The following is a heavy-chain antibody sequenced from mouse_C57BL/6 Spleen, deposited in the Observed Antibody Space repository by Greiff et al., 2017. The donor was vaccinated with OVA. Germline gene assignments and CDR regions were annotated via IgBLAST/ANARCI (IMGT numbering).Heavy chain of an antibody. Sequence: EVKLMESGPELVKPGDSVKISCKASGYSFTGYFMNWVMQSHGKSLEWIGRINPYNGDTFYNQKFKGKATLTVDKSSSTAHMALRSLTSEDSAVYYCARSYPGVDYWGQGTTLTVSS. CDR2: INPYNGDT. J-gene: IGHJ2*01. CDR3: ARSYPGVDY. CDR1: GYSFTGYF. V-gene: IGHV1-20*01. D-gene: IGHD2-12*01.